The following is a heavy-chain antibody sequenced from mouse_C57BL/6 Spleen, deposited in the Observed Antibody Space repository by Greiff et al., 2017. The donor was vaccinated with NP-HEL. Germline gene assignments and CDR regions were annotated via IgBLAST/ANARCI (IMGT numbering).Heavy chain of an antibody. V-gene: IGHV1-61*01. D-gene: IGHD2-3*01. CDR1: GYTFTSYW. CDR3: ARDDGYYVAY. J-gene: IGHJ3*01. Sequence: QVQLQQPGAELVRPGSSVKLSCKASGYTFTSYWMDWVKQRPGQGLEWIGNIYPSDSETHYNQKFKDKATLTVDKSSSTAYMQLSSLTSEDSAVYYCARDDGYYVAYWGQGTLVTVSA. CDR2: IYPSDSET.